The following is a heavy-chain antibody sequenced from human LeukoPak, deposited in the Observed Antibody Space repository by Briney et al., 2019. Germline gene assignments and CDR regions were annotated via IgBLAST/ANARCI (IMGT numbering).Heavy chain of an antibody. CDR1: GDSINSLDL. CDR2: MYLSGTT. Sequence: SETLSLTCTVSGDSINSLDLWSWVRQPPGKGLAWIGEMYLSGTTHSNPFVKSRVTISIDKSKNQFFLNLSSVTAADTAVYYCAGLVGRYSSGLYYYYFDYWGQGTLVTVSS. V-gene: IGHV4-4*02. J-gene: IGHJ4*02. D-gene: IGHD3-22*01. CDR3: AGLVGRYSSGLYYYYFDY.